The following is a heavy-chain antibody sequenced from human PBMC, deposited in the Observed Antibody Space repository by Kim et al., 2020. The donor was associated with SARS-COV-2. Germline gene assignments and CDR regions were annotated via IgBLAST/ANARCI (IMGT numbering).Heavy chain of an antibody. V-gene: IGHV3-7*03. CDR2: IKEDGSVK. D-gene: IGHD6-6*01. CDR1: GFTFWHYW. J-gene: IGHJ4*02. Sequence: GGSVRLSCAASGFTFWHYWMSWVRQAPGKGLEWVAHIKEDGSVKFYADSVKGRTTISRDNAKNSLYLEMDTLRVEDTAVYYCANSIAYAFDYWGQGTKVTVSS. CDR3: ANSIAYAFDY.